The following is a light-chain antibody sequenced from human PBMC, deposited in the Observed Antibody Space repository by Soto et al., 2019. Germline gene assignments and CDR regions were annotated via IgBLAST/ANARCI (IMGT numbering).Light chain of an antibody. V-gene: IGKV3-20*01. CDR1: QSISSSY. CDR2: GAS. Sequence: EIFLTQSPGTLSLSPWERATLSCRASQSISSSYLAWYQQKPGQAPRLLIYGASRRATGIPDRFSGRESGTDFTLTITTLEPEDSAVYFCQQYASSPYTFGQGTKVDIK. J-gene: IGKJ2*01. CDR3: QQYASSPYT.